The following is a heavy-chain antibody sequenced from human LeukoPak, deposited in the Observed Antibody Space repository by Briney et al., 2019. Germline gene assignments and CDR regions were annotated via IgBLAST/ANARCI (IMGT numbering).Heavy chain of an antibody. CDR2: IYHTGIT. Sequence: SQTLSLTCTASGGSIGSGTHYYNWIRQHPGKGLEWIGYIYHTGITSYNPSLKGRVIMSVDTSMNQVFLRLSSLTAADTAVYYCAASSGVTLGRFWGQGTLVSVSS. D-gene: IGHD3-16*01. CDR3: AASSGVTLGRF. V-gene: IGHV4-31*03. CDR1: GGSIGSGTHY. J-gene: IGHJ4*02.